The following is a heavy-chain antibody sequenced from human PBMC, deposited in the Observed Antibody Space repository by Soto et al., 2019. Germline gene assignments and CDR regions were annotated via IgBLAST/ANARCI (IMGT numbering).Heavy chain of an antibody. CDR2: ISSNGGST. V-gene: IGHV3-64*01. CDR1: GFTFSSFA. J-gene: IGHJ6*02. D-gene: IGHD5-12*01. CDR3: ARESGDGYSYGMDV. Sequence: GGSLRLSCAASGFTFSSFAMHWVRQAPGKGLEYVSIISSNGGSTFYAKSVKDRFTISRDNSKNTLYLQMNSLRAEDTAVYYCARESGDGYSYGMDVWGQGTTVTVSS.